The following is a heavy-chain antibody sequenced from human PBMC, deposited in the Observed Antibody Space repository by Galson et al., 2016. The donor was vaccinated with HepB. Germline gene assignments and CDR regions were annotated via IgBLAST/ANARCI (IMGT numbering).Heavy chain of an antibody. J-gene: IGHJ4*02. CDR1: GFTFSSYW. Sequence: SLRLSCAASGFTFSSYWMHWVRQAPGKGLVWVSRISSDGSTTAYADSVKGRFTISRDNAKNTLDLQMNSLRVEDTATYYCVREVPALGYWGQGTLVTVSS. CDR2: ISSDGSTT. CDR3: VREVPALGY. V-gene: IGHV3-74*01.